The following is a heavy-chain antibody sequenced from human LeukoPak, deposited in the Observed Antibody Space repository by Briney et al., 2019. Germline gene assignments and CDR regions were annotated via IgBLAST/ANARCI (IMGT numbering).Heavy chain of an antibody. CDR2: ISSSSSYI. CDR1: GFTFSSYS. CDR3: AKDLLYYYDSSGFRGAFDI. V-gene: IGHV3-21*04. D-gene: IGHD3-22*01. Sequence: GGSLRLSCAASGFTFSSYSMNWVRQAPGKGLEWVSSISSSSSYIYYADSVKGRFTISRDYAKNSLYLQMKSLRAEDTALYYCAKDLLYYYDSSGFRGAFDIWGQGTMVTVSS. J-gene: IGHJ3*02.